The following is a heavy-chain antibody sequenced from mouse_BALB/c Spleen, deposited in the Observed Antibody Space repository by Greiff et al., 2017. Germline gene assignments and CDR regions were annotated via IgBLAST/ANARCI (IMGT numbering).Heavy chain of an antibody. V-gene: IGHV2-9*02. J-gene: IGHJ1*01. D-gene: IGHD2-10*02. CDR2: IWAGGST. CDR1: GFSLTSYG. Sequence: VMLVESGPGLVAPSQSLSITCTVSGFSLTSYGVHWVRQPPGKGLEWLGVIWAGGSTNYNSALMSRLSISKDNSKSQVFLKMNSLQTDDTAMYYCAREAYGNYGYFDVWGAGTTVTVSS. CDR3: AREAYGNYGYFDV.